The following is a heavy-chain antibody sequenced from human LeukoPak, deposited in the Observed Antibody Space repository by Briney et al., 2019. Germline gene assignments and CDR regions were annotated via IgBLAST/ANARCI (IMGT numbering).Heavy chain of an antibody. CDR1: GYTFTGYY. V-gene: IGHV1-2*02. D-gene: IGHD6-19*01. Sequence: ASVKVSCKASGYTFTGYYMHWVRQAPGQGPEWMGWINPNSGGTNYAQKFQGRVTMTRDTSISTAYMELSRLRSDDTAVYYCARVATAVADFFDYWGQGTLVTVSS. J-gene: IGHJ4*02. CDR3: ARVATAVADFFDY. CDR2: INPNSGGT.